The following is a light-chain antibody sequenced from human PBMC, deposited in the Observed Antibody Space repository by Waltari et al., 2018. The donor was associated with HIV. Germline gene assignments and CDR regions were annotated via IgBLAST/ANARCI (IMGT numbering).Light chain of an antibody. CDR1: SSDAGGYIS. Sequence: QSALTQPASVSGSPGQSIPIPCPGTSSDAGGYISVSWFQHHPGKAPKLMIYDIIERPSGVSNRFSGSKSGNTASLTISGLQAEDEADYYCCSYAGSSTLMFGGGTKLTVL. V-gene: IGLV2-23*02. J-gene: IGLJ3*02. CDR3: CSYAGSSTLM. CDR2: DII.